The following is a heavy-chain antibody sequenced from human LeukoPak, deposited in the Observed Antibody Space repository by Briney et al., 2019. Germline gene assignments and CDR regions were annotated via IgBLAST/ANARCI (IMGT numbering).Heavy chain of an antibody. J-gene: IGHJ4*02. CDR2: IRSKAYGGTT. CDR3: TRDAAYATN. Sequence: LSGGSLRLSCTASGFTFGDYAMSWVRQAPGKGLEWVGFIRSKAYGGTTEYAASVKGRFTISRDDSKSIAYLQMNSLKTEDTAVYYCTRDAAYATNWGQGTLVTVSS. CDR1: GFTFGDYA. V-gene: IGHV3-49*04. D-gene: IGHD1-26*01.